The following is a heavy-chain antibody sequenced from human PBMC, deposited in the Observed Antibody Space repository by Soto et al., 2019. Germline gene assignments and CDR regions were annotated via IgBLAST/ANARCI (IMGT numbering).Heavy chain of an antibody. CDR2: ISSRNSFI. CDR1: GFTFNTYS. CDR3: ARDPAGSTRPYYYGMDV. J-gene: IGHJ6*02. Sequence: PGGSLRLSCAASGFTFNTYSMNWVRQAPGKGLEWVSFISSRNSFIYYAVSVRGRFTISRDNAKNSVFLQMNSLRVEDTAVYYCARDPAGSTRPYYYGMDVWGQGTTVTVSS. V-gene: IGHV3-21*01. D-gene: IGHD2-2*01.